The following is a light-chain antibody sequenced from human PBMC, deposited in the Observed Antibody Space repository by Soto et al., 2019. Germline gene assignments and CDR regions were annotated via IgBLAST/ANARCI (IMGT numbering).Light chain of an antibody. CDR1: HDISRF. Sequence: DVQMTQSPSAMSASVGDRVTITCRASHDISRFVAWFQQKPGKAPERLIYDTSSLQPGVPSRFRGSGSGTVFTLAISGLQPEDFATYYCLQHNNYPYTFGQGTKLEIK. V-gene: IGKV1-17*03. CDR2: DTS. CDR3: LQHNNYPYT. J-gene: IGKJ2*01.